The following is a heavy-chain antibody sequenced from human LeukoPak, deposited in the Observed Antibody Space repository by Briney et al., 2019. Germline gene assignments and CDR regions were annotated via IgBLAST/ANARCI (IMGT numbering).Heavy chain of an antibody. D-gene: IGHD3-22*01. V-gene: IGHV5-51*01. CDR1: GYSFTSYW. CDR3: ARAYDSSGYYVY. Sequence: RGESLKISCKGSGYSFTSYWIGWVRQMPGKGLEWMGIIYPGDSDTRYSPTFQGHVTISADKSISTAYLHWSSLKASDTAMYYCARAYDSSGYYVYWGQGTLVTVSS. J-gene: IGHJ4*02. CDR2: IYPGDSDT.